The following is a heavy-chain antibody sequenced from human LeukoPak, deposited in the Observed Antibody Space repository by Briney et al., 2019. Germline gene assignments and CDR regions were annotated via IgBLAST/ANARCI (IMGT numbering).Heavy chain of an antibody. Sequence: PGGSLRLSCAASGFTFSSYWMSWVRQAPGKGLEWVANIKQDGSEKYYVDSVKGRFTISRDNAKNSLCLQMNSLRAEDTAVYYCARDYILTGYSPNDYYGMDVWGQGTTVTVSS. CDR1: GFTFSSYW. CDR3: ARDYILTGYSPNDYYGMDV. V-gene: IGHV3-7*01. CDR2: IKQDGSEK. J-gene: IGHJ6*02. D-gene: IGHD3-9*01.